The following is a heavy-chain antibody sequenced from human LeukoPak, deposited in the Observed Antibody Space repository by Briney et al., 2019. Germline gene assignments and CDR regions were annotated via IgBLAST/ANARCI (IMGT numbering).Heavy chain of an antibody. V-gene: IGHV4-4*07. CDR1: GGSISSYY. CDR3: AREFLASRRNWVDP. J-gene: IGHJ5*02. Sequence: SETLSLTCTVSGGSISSYYWSWIRQPAGKGLEWIGRIYTSGSTNYNPSPKSRVTMSVDTSKNQFSLKLSSVTAADTAVYYCAREFLASRRNWVDPWGQGILVTDSS. CDR2: IYTSGST. D-gene: IGHD6-6*01.